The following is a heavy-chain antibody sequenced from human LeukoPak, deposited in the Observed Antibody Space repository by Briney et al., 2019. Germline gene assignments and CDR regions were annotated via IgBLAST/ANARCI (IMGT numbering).Heavy chain of an antibody. J-gene: IGHJ4*02. CDR2: ISYDGSNK. D-gene: IGHD2-15*01. CDR1: GFTFSSYA. V-gene: IGHV3-30-3*01. CDR3: AREDGYCSGGNCYSYFDS. Sequence: SGRSLRLSCAASGFTFSSYAMHWVRQAPGKGLEWVAVISYDGSNKYYADSVKGRFTISRDNSKNTMYLQMNSLRAEDTAVYYCAREDGYCSGGNCYSYFDSWGQGTLVTVSS.